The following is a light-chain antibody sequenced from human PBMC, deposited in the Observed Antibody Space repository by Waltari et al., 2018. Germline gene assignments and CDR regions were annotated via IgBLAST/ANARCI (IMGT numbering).Light chain of an antibody. V-gene: IGKV1-39*01. CDR1: QSISEY. CDR2: GAS. J-gene: IGKJ4*01. CDR3: QQSYT. Sequence: VPIPCRASQSISEYLNWYQQKPGKAPKLLIYGASSLQSGVPSRFSGSGSGTDFTLSITSLQPEDSATYYCQQSYTFGGGTKVEIK.